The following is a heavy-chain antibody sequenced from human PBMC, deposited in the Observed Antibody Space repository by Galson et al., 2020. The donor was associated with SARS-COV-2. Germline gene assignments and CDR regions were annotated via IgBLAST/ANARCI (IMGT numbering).Heavy chain of an antibody. CDR2: IKSKTDGGTT. J-gene: IGHJ6*02. V-gene: IGHV3-15*01. CDR3: MDDYYYYYYGMDV. CDR1: GFTFSNAW. Sequence: GGSLRLSCAASGFTFSNAWMSWVRQAPGKGLGWVGRIKSKTDGGTTDYAAPVKGRFTISRDDSKNTLYLQMNSLKTEDTAVYYCMDDYYYYYYGMDVWGQGTTVTVSS. D-gene: IGHD4-17*01.